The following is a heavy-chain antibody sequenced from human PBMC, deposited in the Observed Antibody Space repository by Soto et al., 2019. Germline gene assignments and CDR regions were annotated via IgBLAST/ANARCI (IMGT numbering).Heavy chain of an antibody. Sequence: QVQLQESGPGLVRPSETLSLTCSVSGGSISDYQWNWIRQSPGKGLEWIGYIYYSGRTNYNPSLKSRVTLSLATSTKQSSLRLRSVTAADTAVYYCARMRGLGEISPYFDYWCQGTLVTVSS. CDR3: ARMRGLGEISPYFDY. D-gene: IGHD3-16*02. V-gene: IGHV4-59*01. J-gene: IGHJ4*02. CDR2: IYYSGRT. CDR1: GGSISDYQ.